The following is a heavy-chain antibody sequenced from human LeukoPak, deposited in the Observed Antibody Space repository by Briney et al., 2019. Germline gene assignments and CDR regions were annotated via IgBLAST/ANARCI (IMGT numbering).Heavy chain of an antibody. D-gene: IGHD3-22*01. Sequence: GGSLRLSCAASGFTVSTNYMSWVRQAPGKGLEWVSVPYTSGYTYYADSVKGRFTISRDSSKNTLYLQMNSLRAEDTAVYYCATGGDYYYSHYWGQGTLVTVSS. CDR2: PYTSGYT. V-gene: IGHV3-53*01. CDR1: GFTVSTNY. CDR3: ATGGDYYYSHY. J-gene: IGHJ4*02.